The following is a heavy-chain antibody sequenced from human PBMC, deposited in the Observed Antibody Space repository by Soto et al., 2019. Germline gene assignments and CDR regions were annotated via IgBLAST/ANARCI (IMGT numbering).Heavy chain of an antibody. CDR3: ASRDPGTSVDY. CDR2: IFHDGTA. J-gene: IGHJ4*02. D-gene: IGHD1-7*01. V-gene: IGHV4-4*02. CDR1: GVSLTSGNW. Sequence: TSETLSLTCAVSGVSLTSGNWWTWVRQSPQRGLEYIGEIFHDGTANYYPSFERRVAMSVDTSRNQFSLKLTSVTAADTAVYFCASRDPGTSVDYWGQGTLVTVSS.